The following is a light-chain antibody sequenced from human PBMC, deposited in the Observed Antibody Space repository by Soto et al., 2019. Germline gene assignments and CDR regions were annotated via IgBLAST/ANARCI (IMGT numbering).Light chain of an antibody. V-gene: IGKV1-39*01. CDR1: QSISSY. CDR3: QQSYSTLPT. J-gene: IGKJ5*01. CDR2: AAS. Sequence: DIQMTQSPSSLSASVGDRVTITCRASQSISSYLNWYQQKPGKAPKLLIYAASSLQSGVPSRFSGSGSGTDFTLNISSLQPEDFATYYCQQSYSTLPTFGQGTRLEIK.